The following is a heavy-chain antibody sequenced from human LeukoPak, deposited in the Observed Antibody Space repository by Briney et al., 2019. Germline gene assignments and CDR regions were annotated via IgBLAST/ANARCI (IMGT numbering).Heavy chain of an antibody. V-gene: IGHV3-21*01. J-gene: IGHJ4*02. CDR1: GFTFSSYS. CDR2: ISSSSSYI. Sequence: GGSLRLSCAASGFTFSSYSMNWVRQAPGKGLEWVSSISSSSSYIYYADSVKGRFTISRDNAKNSLYLQMNSLRAEDTAVYYCARDYEVTAIGSDYYFDYWGQGTLVTVSS. CDR3: ARDYEVTAIGSDYYFDY. D-gene: IGHD2-21*02.